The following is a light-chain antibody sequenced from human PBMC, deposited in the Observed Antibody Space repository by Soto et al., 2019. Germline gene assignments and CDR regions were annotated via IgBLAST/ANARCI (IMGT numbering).Light chain of an antibody. Sequence: EIVLTQSPGTLSLSPGERATLSCRASQSVISTYLAWYQQKPGQAPRLLINGASTRDTGITGRFTGSGSGTVFTLTDSGNEPEGFAVYYCQKYGSSPLTLGGGTTVEIK. CDR3: QKYGSSPLT. CDR2: GAS. CDR1: QSVISTY. V-gene: IGKV3-20*01. J-gene: IGKJ4*01.